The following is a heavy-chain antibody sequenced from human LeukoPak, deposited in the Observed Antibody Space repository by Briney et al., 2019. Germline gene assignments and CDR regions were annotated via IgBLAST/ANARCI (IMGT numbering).Heavy chain of an antibody. D-gene: IGHD2-8*01. CDR3: ARDNHLYCTTGSCYGMDV. J-gene: IGHJ6*02. V-gene: IGHV3-11*01. Sequence: GGSLRLSCAASGFTLSDYYMSWIRQAPGKGLEWISYISSSGRTTYYADSVKGRFTISRDDARKSLYLQMNSLRAEDTAVYYCARDNHLYCTTGSCYGMDVWGQGTTVTASS. CDR1: GFTLSDYY. CDR2: ISSSGRTT.